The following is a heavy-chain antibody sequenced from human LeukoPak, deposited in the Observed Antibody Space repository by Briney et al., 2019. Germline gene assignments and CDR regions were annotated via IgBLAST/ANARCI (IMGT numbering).Heavy chain of an antibody. D-gene: IGHD5-24*01. CDR1: GLTFSNYW. V-gene: IGHV3-7*01. Sequence: GGSLRLSCAASGLTFSNYWMSWVRQAPGEGLEWVANIKEDGSEKYYGDSVRGRFTISRDNAKSSLNLQMSSLRADDTAVYYCARHGRHNFDYWGQGTLVTVSS. CDR3: ARHGRHNFDY. CDR2: IKEDGSEK. J-gene: IGHJ4*02.